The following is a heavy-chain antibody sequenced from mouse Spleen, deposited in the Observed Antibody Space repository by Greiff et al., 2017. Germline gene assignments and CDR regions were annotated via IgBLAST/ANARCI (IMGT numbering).Heavy chain of an antibody. D-gene: IGHD2-4*01. J-gene: IGHJ2*01. Sequence: EVQRVESGGDLVKPGGSLKLSCAASGFTFSSYGMSWVRQTPDKRLEWVATISSGGSYTYYPDSVKGRFTISRDNAKNTLYLQMSSLKSEDTAMYYCARQSDYDVEYFDYWGQGTTLTVSS. CDR3: ARQSDYDVEYFDY. V-gene: IGHV5-6*01. CDR2: ISSGGSYT. CDR1: GFTFSSYG.